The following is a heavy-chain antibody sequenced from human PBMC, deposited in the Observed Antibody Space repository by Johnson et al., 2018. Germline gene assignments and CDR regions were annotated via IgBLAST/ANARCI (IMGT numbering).Heavy chain of an antibody. J-gene: IGHJ6*03. CDR2: IWHDGSNK. D-gene: IGHD3-22*01. Sequence: QVRLVQSGGGVVQPGRSLRLSCAASEFTFSTYGMHWVRQAPGKGLEWVAVIWHDGSNKYYADSVKGRFTISRDNSKNTLYPQMNSLRAEDTAVYYCAKDHYDSSGYYRRLYYYYYMDVWGKGTTVTVSS. CDR1: EFTFSTYG. V-gene: IGHV3-33*06. CDR3: AKDHYDSSGYYRRLYYYYYMDV.